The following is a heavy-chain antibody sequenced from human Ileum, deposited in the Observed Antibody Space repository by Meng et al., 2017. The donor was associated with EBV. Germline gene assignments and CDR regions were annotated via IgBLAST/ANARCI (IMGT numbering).Heavy chain of an antibody. J-gene: IGHJ4*02. CDR3: ASSDYYRSDY. D-gene: IGHD3-22*01. Sequence: QLKQSDLVLVRPSSTAASHCGFSGCAIGRGGWWSRIRLPPGSVLGWIGGTTHSGNTNYSPSLKCRVTISLDKSKNQLSLKLNSVAAADTAVYYCASSDYYRSDYWGQGTLVTVSS. V-gene: IGHV4-4*02. CDR2: TTHSGNT. CDR1: GCAIGRGGW.